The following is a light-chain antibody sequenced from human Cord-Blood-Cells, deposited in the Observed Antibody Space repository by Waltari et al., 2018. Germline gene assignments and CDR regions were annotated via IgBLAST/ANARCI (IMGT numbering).Light chain of an antibody. V-gene: IGKV4-1*01. Sequence: DIVMTQSPDSLAVSLGERATINCKSSQSVLYSSNNKNYLAWYQQKPGQPPKLLMYWASTRESWVPDRFSGSGSGTDFTLTISSLQAEDVAVYYCQQYYSTPFTFGPGTKVDIK. CDR2: WAS. CDR3: QQYYSTPFT. J-gene: IGKJ3*01. CDR1: QSVLYSSNNKNY.